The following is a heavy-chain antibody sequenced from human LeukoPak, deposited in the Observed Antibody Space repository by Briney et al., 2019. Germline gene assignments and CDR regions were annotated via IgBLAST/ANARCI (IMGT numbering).Heavy chain of an antibody. J-gene: IGHJ6*02. CDR3: AREGRYFDWSGYGMDV. CDR1: GGSISSYY. D-gene: IGHD3-9*01. V-gene: IGHV4-4*07. CDR2: IYTSGST. Sequence: PSETLSLTCTVSGGSISSYYWSWIRQPAGKGLEWIGRIYTSGSTNYNPPLKSRVTMSVDTSKNQFSLKLSSVTAADTAVYYCAREGRYFDWSGYGMDVWGQGTTVTVSS.